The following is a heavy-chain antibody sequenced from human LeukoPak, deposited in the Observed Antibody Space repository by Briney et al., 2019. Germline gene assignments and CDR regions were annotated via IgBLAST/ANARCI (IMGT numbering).Heavy chain of an antibody. J-gene: IGHJ4*02. CDR1: GFTFSSYA. Sequence: GGSLRLSCAASGFTFSSYAMSWVRQAPGKGLEWVSGITGSGGSTYYADSVKGRFTISRDNSKNTLYLQMNSLRAEDTAVYYCAKDQYSSGWYFTYQSDYWGQGTLVTVSS. D-gene: IGHD6-19*01. CDR2: ITGSGGST. CDR3: AKDQYSSGWYFTYQSDY. V-gene: IGHV3-23*01.